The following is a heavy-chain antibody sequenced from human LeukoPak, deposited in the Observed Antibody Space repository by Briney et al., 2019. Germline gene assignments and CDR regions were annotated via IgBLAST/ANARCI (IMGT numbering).Heavy chain of an antibody. CDR1: GGTFSSYA. CDR2: ISAYNGNT. Sequence: ASVKVSCKASGGTFSSYAISWVRQAPGQGLEWMGWISAYNGNTKYAQKLQGRVTMTTDTSTTTAYMELRSLRSDDTAVYYCARAASGLLWFGELFGVGGSGENFDYWGQGTLVTVSS. V-gene: IGHV1-18*01. D-gene: IGHD3-10*01. J-gene: IGHJ4*02. CDR3: ARAASGLLWFGELFGVGGSGENFDY.